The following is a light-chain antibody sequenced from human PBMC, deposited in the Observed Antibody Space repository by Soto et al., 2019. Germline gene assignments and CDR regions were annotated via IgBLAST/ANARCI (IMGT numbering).Light chain of an antibody. CDR3: QQYDSVPIT. V-gene: IGKV1-5*03. CDR2: KAS. J-gene: IGKJ4*01. CDR1: QSISSY. Sequence: DIQMTQSPSILSASVGDRVTIACRASQSISSYLAWYQQKPGKAPNLLIYKASNLASGVPSRFTGGGSGTDFTLTISGLQPEDVATYYCQQYDSVPITFGGGTKVDIK.